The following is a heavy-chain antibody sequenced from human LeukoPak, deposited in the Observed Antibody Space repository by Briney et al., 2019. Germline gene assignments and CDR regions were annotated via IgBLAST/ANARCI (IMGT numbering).Heavy chain of an antibody. CDR3: ARSSYSGYDVDAFDI. CDR2: LWFDGSHQ. CDR1: GFTFRTYG. J-gene: IGHJ3*02. Sequence: GGSLRLSCAASGFTFRTYGMHWVRQTPGKGLEWVAFLWFDGSHQYYADSVRGRFIISRDNSDNTLYLQMNSLRADDTAVYYCARSSYSGYDVDAFDIWGQGTMVTVSS. D-gene: IGHD5-12*01. V-gene: IGHV3-33*01.